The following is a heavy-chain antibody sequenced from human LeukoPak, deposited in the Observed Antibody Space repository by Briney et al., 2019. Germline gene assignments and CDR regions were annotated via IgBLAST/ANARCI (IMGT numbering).Heavy chain of an antibody. J-gene: IGHJ3*02. D-gene: IGHD3-22*01. CDR1: GYSISSGYY. V-gene: IGHV4-61*02. Sequence: PSETLSLTCTVSGYSISSGYYWSWIRQPAGKGLEWIGRMYTSGSTNYNPSLKSRVTISVDTSKNQFSLKLISVTAADTAVYYCVREPDSSGYPGDAFDIWGQGTMVTVSS. CDR2: MYTSGST. CDR3: VREPDSSGYPGDAFDI.